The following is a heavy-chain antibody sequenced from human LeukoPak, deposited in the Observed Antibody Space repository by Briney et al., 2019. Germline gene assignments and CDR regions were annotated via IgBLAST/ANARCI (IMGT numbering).Heavy chain of an antibody. J-gene: IGHJ5*02. CDR3: ASTGIAAAGTGWWFDP. CDR2: IYYSGST. D-gene: IGHD6-13*01. Sequence: PSHTLSLTRTVSGGSISSGGYYWSRIRQHPGKGLEWIGYIYYSGSTYYNPSLKSRVTISVDTSKNQFSLKLSSVTAADTAVYYCASTGIAAAGTGWWFDPWGQGTLVTVSS. CDR1: GGSISSGGYY. V-gene: IGHV4-31*03.